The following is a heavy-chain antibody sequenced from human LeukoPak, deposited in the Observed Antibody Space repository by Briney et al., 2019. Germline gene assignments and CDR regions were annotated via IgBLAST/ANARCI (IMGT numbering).Heavy chain of an antibody. Sequence: VASVKVSCKASGYTFIDYYIHWVRQAPGQGLEWMGVINPRGGSTTYAQRFQGRVTMTRDTSTSTLYMDLRSLRSDDTAVYYCATFCSGWYYYYYMDVWGQGTTVTVSS. CDR2: INPRGGST. D-gene: IGHD6-19*01. J-gene: IGHJ6*02. V-gene: IGHV1-46*01. CDR3: ATFCSGWYYYYYMDV. CDR1: GYTFIDYY.